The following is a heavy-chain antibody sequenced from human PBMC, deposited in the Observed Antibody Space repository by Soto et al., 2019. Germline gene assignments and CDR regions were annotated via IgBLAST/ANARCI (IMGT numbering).Heavy chain of an antibody. CDR2: VSNSGST. V-gene: IGHV4-59*01. J-gene: IGHJ4*02. CDR3: ARDRGGWYHDFDF. D-gene: IGHD6-19*01. CDR1: GGSISSYY. Sequence: SETLSLTCSVSGGSISSYYWSWIRQPPGKGLEWIGYVSNSGSTSYNPSLKSRVTISLDTSKNQVSLWLSSVTAADTAVYYCARDRGGWYHDFDFWGQGTLVTVSS.